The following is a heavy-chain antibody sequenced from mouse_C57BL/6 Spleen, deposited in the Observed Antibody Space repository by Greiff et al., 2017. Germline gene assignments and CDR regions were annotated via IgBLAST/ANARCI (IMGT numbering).Heavy chain of an antibody. V-gene: IGHV1-80*01. D-gene: IGHD2-5*01. CDR1: GYAFSSYW. CDR2: IYPGDGDT. J-gene: IGHJ1*03. Sequence: QVQLQQSGAELVKPGASVKISCKASGYAFSSYWMNWVKQRPGKGLEWIGQIYPGDGDTNYNGKFKGKATLTADKSSSTAYMQLSSLTSEDSAVYFCARLDYSKAWYFDVWGTGTTVTVSS. CDR3: ARLDYSKAWYFDV.